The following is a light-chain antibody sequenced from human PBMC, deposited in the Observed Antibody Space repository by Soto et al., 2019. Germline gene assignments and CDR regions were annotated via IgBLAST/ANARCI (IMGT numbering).Light chain of an antibody. Sequence: EIGWTQSPGTLSLSPGERATVSCRASQSVSSSYLAWYQQKPGQAPRLLIYGASSRATGIPDRLSGSGSETDFTLNISRLEPEDFAVYYCQQYGSSIFTFGPGTKVDIK. CDR2: GAS. CDR1: QSVSSSY. V-gene: IGKV3-20*01. J-gene: IGKJ3*01. CDR3: QQYGSSIFT.